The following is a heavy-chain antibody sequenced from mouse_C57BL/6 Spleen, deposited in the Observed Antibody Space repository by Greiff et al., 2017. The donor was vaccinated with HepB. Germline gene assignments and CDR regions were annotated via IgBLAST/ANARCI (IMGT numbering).Heavy chain of an antibody. CDR1: GFTFSDYG. Sequence: EVNVMVSGGGLVKPGGSLKLSCAASGFTFSDYGMHWVRQAPEKGLEWVAYISSGSSTIYYADTVKGRFTISRDNAKNTLFLQMTSLRSEDTAMYYCARGYGSPYYYAMDYWGQGTSVTVSS. CDR2: ISSGSSTI. J-gene: IGHJ4*01. V-gene: IGHV5-17*01. D-gene: IGHD1-1*01. CDR3: ARGYGSPYYYAMDY.